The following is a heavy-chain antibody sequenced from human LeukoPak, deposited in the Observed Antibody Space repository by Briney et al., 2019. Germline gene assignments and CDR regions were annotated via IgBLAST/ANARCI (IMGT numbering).Heavy chain of an antibody. CDR1: GFTFSSYW. Sequence: PGGSLRLSCAASGFTFSSYWMTWVRQAPGKGLEWIGSIYYSGSTYYNPSLKSRVTISVDTSKNQFSLKLSSVTAADTAVYYCARCSSWIPNWFDPWGQGTLVTVSS. J-gene: IGHJ5*02. CDR2: IYYSGST. CDR3: ARCSSWIPNWFDP. D-gene: IGHD5-18*01. V-gene: IGHV4-39*07.